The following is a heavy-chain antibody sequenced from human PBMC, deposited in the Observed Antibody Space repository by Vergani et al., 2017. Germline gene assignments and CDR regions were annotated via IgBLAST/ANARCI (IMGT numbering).Heavy chain of an antibody. CDR2: IYYSGST. V-gene: IGHV4-59*01. CDR3: ARNPYCGGDCYSDAFDI. CDR1: GCSISSYY. D-gene: IGHD2-21*02. J-gene: IGHJ3*02. Sequence: QVQLQESGPGLVKPSETLSLTCTVPGCSISSYYWSWIRQPPGKGLEWIGYIYYSGSTNYNPSLKSRVTISVDTSKNQFSLKLSSVTAADTAVYYCARNPYCGGDCYSDAFDIWGQGTMVTVSS.